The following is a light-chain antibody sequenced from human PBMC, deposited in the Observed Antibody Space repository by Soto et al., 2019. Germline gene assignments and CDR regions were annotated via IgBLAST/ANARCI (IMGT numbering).Light chain of an antibody. CDR3: QQYNDWPPLT. Sequence: EIVMTQSPATLSVSPGERATLSCRASQSVSNNLVWYQQKPGQAPRLLIYGASTRVPGIPARFSGSGFGTEFTLTISSLQSEDFAVYYCQQYNDWPPLTFGGGTKVEIK. V-gene: IGKV3-15*01. CDR2: GAS. J-gene: IGKJ4*01. CDR1: QSVSNN.